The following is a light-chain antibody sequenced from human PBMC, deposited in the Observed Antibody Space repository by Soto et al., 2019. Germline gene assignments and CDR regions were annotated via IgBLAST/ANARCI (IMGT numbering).Light chain of an antibody. CDR1: QSVTSNY. J-gene: IGKJ1*01. CDR3: QQYGISPRT. Sequence: EIVLAQSPGTLSLSPGERATRSCRASQSVTSNYLAWYQQKPGQAPRLLIYGVSSRATGIPDRFSGSGSGTDFTLTISRLEPEDFAVYYCQQYGISPRTLGQGTKVDIK. CDR2: GVS. V-gene: IGKV3-20*01.